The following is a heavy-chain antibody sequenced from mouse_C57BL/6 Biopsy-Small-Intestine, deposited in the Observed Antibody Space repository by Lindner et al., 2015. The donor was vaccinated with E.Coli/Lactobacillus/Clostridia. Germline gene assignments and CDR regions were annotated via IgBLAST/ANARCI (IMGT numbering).Heavy chain of an antibody. CDR2: ISSGSSTI. CDR3: ARRELGKNYFDY. Sequence: VQLQESGGGLVKSGGSLKLSCAASGFTFSDYGMHWVRQAPEKGLEWVAYISSGSSTIYYADTVKGRFTISRDNAKNTLFLQMTSLRSEDTAMYYCARRELGKNYFDYWGQGTTLTVSS. V-gene: IGHV5-17*01. CDR1: GFTFSDYG. J-gene: IGHJ2*01. D-gene: IGHD4-1*01.